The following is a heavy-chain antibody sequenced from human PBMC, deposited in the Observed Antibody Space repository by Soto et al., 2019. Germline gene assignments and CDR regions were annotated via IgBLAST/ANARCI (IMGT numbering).Heavy chain of an antibody. CDR1: GFNFSSYA. D-gene: IGHD6-13*01. Sequence: GGSLRLSCAASGFNFSSYAMHWVRQAPGKGLEWVAVISYDGGKKYYADSVKGRFTISRDNSKNTLYVEMNSLSAEDTAVYYCAREGQPAAGTTPHNWGQGALVTVSS. CDR2: ISYDGGKK. J-gene: IGHJ4*02. CDR3: AREGQPAAGTTPHN. V-gene: IGHV3-30*04.